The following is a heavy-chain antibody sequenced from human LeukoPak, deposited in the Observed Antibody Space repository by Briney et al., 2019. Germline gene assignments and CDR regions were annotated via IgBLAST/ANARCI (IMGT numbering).Heavy chain of an antibody. J-gene: IGHJ6*03. V-gene: IGHV5-51*01. Sequence: GESLKISCKGSGYSFSNNWIARVRQMPGKGLEWMGIIYPGDSDTRYSPSFQGQVTISVDKSVSTAYLQWSSLKASDTAMYYCARLPGTEDYYYYYMDVWGKGTTVTVSS. CDR2: IYPGDSDT. D-gene: IGHD1-1*01. CDR1: GYSFSNNW. CDR3: ARLPGTEDYYYYYMDV.